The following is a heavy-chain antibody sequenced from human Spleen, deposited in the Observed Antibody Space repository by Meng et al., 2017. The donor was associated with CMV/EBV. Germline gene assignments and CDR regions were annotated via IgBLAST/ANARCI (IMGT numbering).Heavy chain of an antibody. CDR1: GFTFSSYE. Sequence: GGSLRLSCAASGFTFSSYEMNWVRQAPRKGLEWVSYISSSGSTIYYADSVKGRFTISRDNAKNSLYLQMNSLRAEDTAVYYCAREMGSGGGMDVWGQGTTVTVSS. D-gene: IGHD2-8*01. J-gene: IGHJ6*02. CDR2: ISSSGSTI. CDR3: AREMGSGGGMDV. V-gene: IGHV3-48*03.